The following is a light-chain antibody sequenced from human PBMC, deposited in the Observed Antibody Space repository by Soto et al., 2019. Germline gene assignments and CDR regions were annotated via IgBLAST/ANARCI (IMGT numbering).Light chain of an antibody. J-gene: IGLJ1*01. Sequence: HSALTQPPSVSGAPGQRVTIFRTGSSSNIGAGYDVHWYQQLPGTAPKLLIYGNSNRPSGVPDRFSGSKSGTSASLAITGLQAEDEADYYCHSYDSSLSGYVFGTGNKVTVL. CDR3: HSYDSSLSGYV. CDR1: SSNIGAGYD. CDR2: GNS. V-gene: IGLV1-40*01.